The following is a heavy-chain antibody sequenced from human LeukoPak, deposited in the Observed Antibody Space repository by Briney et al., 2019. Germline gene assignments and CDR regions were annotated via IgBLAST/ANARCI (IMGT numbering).Heavy chain of an antibody. V-gene: IGHV4-61*01. D-gene: IGHD2-8*01. Sequence: PSESLSLTCTVSGGSVSSGTYYWSWIRQPPGKGLEWIGYIYYSGSTNYNPSLKSRVTISVDTSKNQCSLKLSSVTTADTAVYYCTRSTNLEAFDIGDQGTMVTVSS. CDR3: TRSTNLEAFDI. CDR2: IYYSGST. J-gene: IGHJ3*02. CDR1: GGSVSSGTYY.